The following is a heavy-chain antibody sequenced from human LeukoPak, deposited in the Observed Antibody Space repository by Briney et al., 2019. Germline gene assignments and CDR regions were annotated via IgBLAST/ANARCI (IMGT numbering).Heavy chain of an antibody. CDR3: ARVSRNWDFDY. CDR2: ISTSGST. Sequence: SETLSLTCSVSGGPLSGYYWTWIRQPAGKGLEWIGRISTSGSTTYNPSLKSRVTMSVETPKNQFSLRLTSVTAADTAVYYCARVSRNWDFDYWGQGTLVTVSS. V-gene: IGHV4-4*07. J-gene: IGHJ4*02. CDR1: GGPLSGYY. D-gene: IGHD7-27*01.